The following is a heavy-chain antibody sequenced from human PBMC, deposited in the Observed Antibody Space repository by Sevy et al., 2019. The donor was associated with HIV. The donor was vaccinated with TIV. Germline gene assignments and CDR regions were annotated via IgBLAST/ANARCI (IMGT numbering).Heavy chain of an antibody. Sequence: PETLSLTCTVSGYSITDDYYWGWIRQSPGKGLEWIVHIYHSGSTYYNPSLDSRVTPSVDTSKNQFSLRLSSVTAADTAIYYCARVKLRGAYYYDFWGQGTLVTVSS. D-gene: IGHD3-22*01. CDR3: ARVKLRGAYYYDF. CDR1: GYSITDDYY. V-gene: IGHV4-38-2*02. CDR2: IYHSGST. J-gene: IGHJ4*02.